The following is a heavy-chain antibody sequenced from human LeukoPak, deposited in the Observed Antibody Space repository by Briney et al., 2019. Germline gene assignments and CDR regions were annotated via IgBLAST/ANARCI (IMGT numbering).Heavy chain of an antibody. CDR2: ISGSGGST. J-gene: IGHJ4*02. CDR1: GLTFSSYA. V-gene: IGHV3-23*01. Sequence: GGSLRLSCAASGLTFSSYAMSWVRQAPGKGPEWVSAISGSGGSTYYADSVKGRFTISRDNSKNTLYLQMNSLRAEDTAVYYCAKLAPERSVRYFDWLYYFDYWGQGTLVTVSS. CDR3: AKLAPERSVRYFDWLYYFDY. D-gene: IGHD3-9*01.